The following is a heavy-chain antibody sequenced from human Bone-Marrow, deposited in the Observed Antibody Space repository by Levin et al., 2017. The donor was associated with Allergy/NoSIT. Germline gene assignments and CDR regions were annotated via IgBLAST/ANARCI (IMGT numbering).Heavy chain of an antibody. CDR3: AKTIKGGYDILTGYIYSFYYGMDV. CDR1: GFTFNNYA. Sequence: GGSLRLSCAGSGFTFNNYAMSWVRQAPGKGLEWISASSGSGTYTFYADSVKGRFTISRDNSKNTLYLHLNSLRAEDTAIYYCAKTIKGGYDILTGYIYSFYYGMDVWGQGTTVTVSS. CDR2: SSGSGTYT. D-gene: IGHD3-9*01. V-gene: IGHV3-23*01. J-gene: IGHJ6*02.